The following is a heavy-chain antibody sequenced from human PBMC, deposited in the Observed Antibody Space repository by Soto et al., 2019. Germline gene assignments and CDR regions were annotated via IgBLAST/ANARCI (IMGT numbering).Heavy chain of an antibody. CDR1: AFTFSSYW. V-gene: IGHV3-7*03. CDR2: IKQEGSEK. CDR3: ARGNIAAHAYYYGMDV. Sequence: LRLSCAASAFTFSSYWMSWIRQAPGKELEWEANIKQEGSEKYYVDSVKGRFTISRDNAKNSLYLQMISLRAQDTAVYYGARGNIAAHAYYYGMDVWGQGTTVTVSS. D-gene: IGHD6-6*01. J-gene: IGHJ6*02.